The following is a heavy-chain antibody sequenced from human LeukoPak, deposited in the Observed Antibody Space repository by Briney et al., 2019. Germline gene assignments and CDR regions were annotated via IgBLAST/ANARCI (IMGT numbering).Heavy chain of an antibody. CDR2: ISSSSSYI. Sequence: GGSLRLSCAASGFTFSSYSMNWVRQAPGKGLEWVSSISSSSSYIYYADSVKGRFTISRDNAKSSLYLQMNSLRAEDTAVYYCARDRDYDFWSGYPYYYGMDVWGQGTTVTVSS. V-gene: IGHV3-21*01. CDR3: ARDRDYDFWSGYPYYYGMDV. D-gene: IGHD3-3*01. J-gene: IGHJ6*02. CDR1: GFTFSSYS.